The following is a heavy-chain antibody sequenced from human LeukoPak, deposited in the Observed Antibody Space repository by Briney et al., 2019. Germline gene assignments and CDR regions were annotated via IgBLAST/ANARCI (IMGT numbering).Heavy chain of an antibody. CDR2: IYTSGST. D-gene: IGHD4-17*01. Sequence: PSETLSLTCSLSGGSMSRGSYYWSWIRQPAGKGLEWIGRIYTSGSTNYNPSLKSRVTITLDTSKNQFSLTLSSVTAANTAVYYCMTNYGFYYMDVWGRGTTVTVSS. CDR1: GGSMSRGSYY. J-gene: IGHJ6*03. CDR3: MTNYGFYYMDV. V-gene: IGHV4-61*02.